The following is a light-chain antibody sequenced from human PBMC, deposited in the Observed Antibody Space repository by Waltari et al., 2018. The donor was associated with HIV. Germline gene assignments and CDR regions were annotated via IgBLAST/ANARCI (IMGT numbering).Light chain of an antibody. Sequence: DIQMTKSTSTLSASVGDRVNIPCRASKSISSWLAWYQQKPGKAPKLLIQKASTLETGVPSRFSGSGSWTEFTLTISSLQPDDFAAYYCQHYNSYPYSFGQGTKLEIK. CDR1: KSISSW. CDR2: KAS. CDR3: QHYNSYPYS. J-gene: IGKJ2*03. V-gene: IGKV1-5*03.